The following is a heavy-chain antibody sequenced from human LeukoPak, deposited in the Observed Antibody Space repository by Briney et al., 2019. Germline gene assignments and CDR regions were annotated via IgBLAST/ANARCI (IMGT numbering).Heavy chain of an antibody. J-gene: IGHJ6*03. D-gene: IGHD5-12*01. Sequence: GGSLRLSCAASGFTFSSYSMNWVRQAPGKGLEWVSSISSSSYIYYADPVKGRFTISRDNAKNSLYLQMNSLRAEDTAVYYCARDSSGYQYYYYMDVWGKGTTVTVSS. CDR3: ARDSSGYQYYYYMDV. V-gene: IGHV3-21*01. CDR2: ISSSSYI. CDR1: GFTFSSYS.